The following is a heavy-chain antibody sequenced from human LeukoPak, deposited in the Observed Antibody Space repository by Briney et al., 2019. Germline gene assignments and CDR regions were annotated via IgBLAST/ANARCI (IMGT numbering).Heavy chain of an antibody. J-gene: IGHJ4*02. CDR1: GFTFSSYS. CDR3: AKGYDSSGYREYFDY. V-gene: IGHV3-23*01. Sequence: GGSLRLSCAASGFTFSSYSMNWVRQAPGKGLEWVSAISGSGGSTYYADSVKGRFTISRDNSKNTLYLQMNSLRAEDTAVYYCAKGYDSSGYREYFDYWGQGTLVTVSS. CDR2: ISGSGGST. D-gene: IGHD3-22*01.